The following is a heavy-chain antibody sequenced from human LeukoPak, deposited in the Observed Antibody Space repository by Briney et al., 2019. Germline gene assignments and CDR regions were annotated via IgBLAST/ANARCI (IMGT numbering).Heavy chain of an antibody. CDR3: AKRVASYYFDY. Sequence: PGGSLRLSCAASGFSLRNYGMSWVRQAPGKGLEWVSFISGSGENTYYADSVKGRFTISRDISKNTLSLQMNSLRAKDTAVYYCAKRVASYYFDYWGQGTLVTVSS. V-gene: IGHV3-23*01. D-gene: IGHD2-21*01. J-gene: IGHJ4*02. CDR1: GFSLRNYG. CDR2: ISGSGENT.